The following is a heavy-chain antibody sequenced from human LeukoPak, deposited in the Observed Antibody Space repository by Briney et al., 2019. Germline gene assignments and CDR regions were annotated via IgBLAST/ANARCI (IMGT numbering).Heavy chain of an antibody. CDR1: GVTFSSYV. Sequence: GRSLRLSCAASGVTFSSYVMHWGRRAPGKGVEWGAIISYDGSNEYYADSVKGRFTISRDNSKNTLYLQMTSLRAEDTAVYYWAKDHFYDSSGYGGFNIWGQGTMGTVSS. D-gene: IGHD3-22*01. CDR3: AKDHFYDSSGYGGFNI. J-gene: IGHJ3*02. CDR2: ISYDGSNE. V-gene: IGHV3-30*04.